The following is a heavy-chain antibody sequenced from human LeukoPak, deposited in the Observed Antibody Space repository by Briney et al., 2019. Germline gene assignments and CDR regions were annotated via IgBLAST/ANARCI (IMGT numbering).Heavy chain of an antibody. Sequence: ASVKVSCKAFGYTFTSYYMHWVRQAPGQGLEWMGIINPSGGSTSYAQKFQGRVTMTRDTSTSTVYMELSSLRSEDTAVYYCARDMGGFVSDVRGPGRGFDYWGQGTLVTVSS. V-gene: IGHV1-46*01. J-gene: IGHJ4*02. CDR1: GYTFTSYY. CDR3: ARDMGGFVSDVRGPGRGFDY. CDR2: INPSGGST. D-gene: IGHD3-10*02.